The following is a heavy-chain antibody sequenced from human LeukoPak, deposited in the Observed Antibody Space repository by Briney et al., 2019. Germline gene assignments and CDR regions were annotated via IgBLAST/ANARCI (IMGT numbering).Heavy chain of an antibody. CDR3: SSSSPTSYTDY. CDR1: GLSFSSFA. CDR2: ISGSGGST. Sequence: GGSLRLSCAASGLSFSSFAMSWVRQGPARGLEWVSAISGSGGSTYYADSVKGRFTISRHNTKNTLYLQMNSLRAEDTAVYYCSSSSPTSYTDYWGQGTLVTVSS. V-gene: IGHV3-23*01. D-gene: IGHD6-13*01. J-gene: IGHJ4*02.